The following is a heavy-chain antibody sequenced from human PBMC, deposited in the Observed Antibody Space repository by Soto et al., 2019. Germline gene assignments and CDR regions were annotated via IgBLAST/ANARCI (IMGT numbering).Heavy chain of an antibody. D-gene: IGHD6-19*01. V-gene: IGHV3-33*01. J-gene: IGHJ3*02. CDR3: ARVNRLVDAFDI. Sequence: GGSLRLSCAASGFTFSSYGMHWVRQAPGKGLEWVAVIWYDGSNKYYADSVKGRFTISRDNSKNTLYLQMNSLRAEDTAVYYLARVNRLVDAFDIWGQGTMVTVSS. CDR2: IWYDGSNK. CDR1: GFTFSSYG.